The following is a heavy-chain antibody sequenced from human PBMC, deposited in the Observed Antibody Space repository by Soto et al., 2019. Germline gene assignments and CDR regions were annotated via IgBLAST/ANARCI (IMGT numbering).Heavy chain of an antibody. CDR1: GPSIRSYY. CDR2: IYYSGST. Sequence: SATLSLTCTVTGPSIRSYYCSWNLQPPGKGLEWIGYIYYSGSTNYNPSLKSRVTISVDTSKNQFSLKLSSVTAADTAVYYWARDLWGYCGTDCYPLDVWGQGTTVT. J-gene: IGHJ6*02. V-gene: IGHV4-59*01. CDR3: ARDLWGYCGTDCYPLDV. D-gene: IGHD2-21*02.